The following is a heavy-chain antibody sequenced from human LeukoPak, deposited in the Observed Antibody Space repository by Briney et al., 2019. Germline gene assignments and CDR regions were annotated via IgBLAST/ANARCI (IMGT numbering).Heavy chain of an antibody. D-gene: IGHD6-25*01. J-gene: IGHJ5*02. Sequence: GGSLRLSCAASGFTFSTYAMSWVRQAPGKGLEWVSGVSGNGGRSDYADSVKGRFTISRDNSKNSLFLQMNSLRAEDTAVYYCASSVWDQSSAWGQGTLVTVSS. CDR2: VSGNGGRS. CDR3: ASSVWDQSSA. CDR1: GFTFSTYA. V-gene: IGHV3-23*01.